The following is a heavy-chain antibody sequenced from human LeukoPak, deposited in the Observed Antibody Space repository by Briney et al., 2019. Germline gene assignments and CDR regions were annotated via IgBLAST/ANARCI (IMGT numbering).Heavy chain of an antibody. V-gene: IGHV3-30*02. CDR1: GFTFSSYG. Sequence: GGSLRLSCAASGFTFSSYGMNWVRQAPGKGLEWVAFIRYDGSNKYYADSVKGRFTISRDNSKNTLYLQMNSLRVEDTAMYYCAEDRRGYCSSTSCYYFDYWGQGTLVTVSS. CDR3: AEDRRGYCSSTSCYYFDY. J-gene: IGHJ4*02. D-gene: IGHD2-2*01. CDR2: IRYDGSNK.